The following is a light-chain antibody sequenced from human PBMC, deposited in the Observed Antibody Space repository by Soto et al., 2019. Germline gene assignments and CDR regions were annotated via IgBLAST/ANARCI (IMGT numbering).Light chain of an antibody. CDR3: ISYIGATTYV. V-gene: IGLV2-14*03. CDR1: SSDIGSYNH. CDR2: TVS. J-gene: IGLJ1*01. Sequence: QSVLTQPASVSGSPGQSITISCSGTSSDIGSYNHVAWYQQFPGKSPKLMIYTVSDRPSGVSDRFSGSKSGITASLTISGLQAEDEADYYCISYIGATTYVFGTGTKVTVL.